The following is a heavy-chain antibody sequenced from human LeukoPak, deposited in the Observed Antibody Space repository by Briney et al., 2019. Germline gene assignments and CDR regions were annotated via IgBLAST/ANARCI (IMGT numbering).Heavy chain of an antibody. CDR2: ISGSGGST. CDR3: ARDGSSGWSALYYFDY. V-gene: IGHV3-23*01. J-gene: IGHJ4*02. D-gene: IGHD6-19*01. CDR1: GFTFSSYA. Sequence: GGSLRLSCAASGFTFSSYAMSWVRQAPGKGLEWVSAISGSGGSTYYADSVKGRFTISRDDSKNTLYLQMNSLRAEDTAVYYCARDGSSGWSALYYFDYWGQGTLVTVSS.